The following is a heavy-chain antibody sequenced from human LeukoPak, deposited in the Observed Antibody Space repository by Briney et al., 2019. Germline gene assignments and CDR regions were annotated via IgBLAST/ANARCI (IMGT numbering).Heavy chain of an antibody. J-gene: IGHJ6*02. V-gene: IGHV1-2*02. Sequence: ASVKVSCKASGYTFTGYYMHWVRQAPGQGLEWMGWINPNSGGTNYAQKFQGRVTMTRGASISTAYMELSRLRSDDTAVYYCARIYCSSTSCYTGRVYYGMDVWGQGTTVTVSS. CDR3: ARIYCSSTSCYTGRVYYGMDV. CDR2: INPNSGGT. D-gene: IGHD2-2*02. CDR1: GYTFTGYY.